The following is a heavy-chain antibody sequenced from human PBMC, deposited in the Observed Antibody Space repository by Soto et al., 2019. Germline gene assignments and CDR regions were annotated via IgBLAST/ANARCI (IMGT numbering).Heavy chain of an antibody. CDR2: ITYDGSFQ. Sequence: GGSLRLSCQASGFNFDNYGMHWVRQSPGKGLEWVAVITYDGSFQYYADSVKGRFTISRDNSKNTLSLHLNTLKPEDTDVYHCAKDRVGGTFDTPLAFWGQGTLVTVSS. V-gene: IGHV3-30*18. CDR3: AKDRVGGTFDTPLAF. J-gene: IGHJ4*02. D-gene: IGHD1-7*01. CDR1: GFNFDNYG.